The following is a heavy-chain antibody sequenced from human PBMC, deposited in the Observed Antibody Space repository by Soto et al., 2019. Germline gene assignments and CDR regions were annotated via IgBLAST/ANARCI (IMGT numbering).Heavy chain of an antibody. CDR3: TTSPRVGV. CDR2: VYSHGAT. Sequence: EVHLVESGGGLIQPGGSLRLSCAASGFTVGNNYMTWVRQAPGKGLEWVSLVYSHGATHYADSVKGRFTISRDSSKNTFYLQLNSLRAEDTAMYYCTTSPRVGVWGQGTTVTVSS. V-gene: IGHV3-53*01. CDR1: GFTVGNNY. J-gene: IGHJ6*02. D-gene: IGHD3-10*01.